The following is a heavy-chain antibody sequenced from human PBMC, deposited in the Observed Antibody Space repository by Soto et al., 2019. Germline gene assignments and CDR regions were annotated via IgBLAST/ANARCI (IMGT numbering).Heavy chain of an antibody. J-gene: IGHJ6*03. CDR2: ISSSGSTI. V-gene: IGHV3-11*01. Sequence: GGSLRLSCAASGFTFSDYYMSWIRQAPGKGLEWVSYISSSGSTIYYADSVKGRFTISRDNAKNSLYLQMNSLRAEDTAVYYCATQNYGSGSYRYMDVWGKGTTVTVSS. CDR1: GFTFSDYY. D-gene: IGHD3-10*01. CDR3: ATQNYGSGSYRYMDV.